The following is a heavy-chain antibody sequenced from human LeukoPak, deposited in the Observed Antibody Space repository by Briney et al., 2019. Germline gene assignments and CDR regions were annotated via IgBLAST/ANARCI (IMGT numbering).Heavy chain of an antibody. Sequence: GGSLRLPCAASGFTFSSYWMSWVRQAPGKGLEWVANIKQDGSEKYYVDSVKGRFTISRDNAKNSLYLQMNSLRAEDTAVYYCARGAGIAAALAFDPWGQGTLVTVSS. J-gene: IGHJ5*02. V-gene: IGHV3-7*01. CDR1: GFTFSSYW. CDR2: IKQDGSEK. D-gene: IGHD6-13*01. CDR3: ARGAGIAAALAFDP.